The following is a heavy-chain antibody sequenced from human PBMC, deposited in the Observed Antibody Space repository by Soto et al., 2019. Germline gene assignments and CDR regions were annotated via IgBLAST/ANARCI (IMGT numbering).Heavy chain of an antibody. CDR1: GGTFSSYS. Sequence: QVQLVQSGAEVKKPGSSVKVSCKASGGTFSSYSINWVRQAPGQGREWMGEIIPIFGTANYAQKFQGRVTITAAESTSTAYMELSSLRSEDTAVYYCARDGGRHSGGIDYWGQGTLVTVSS. CDR3: ARDGGRHSGGIDY. J-gene: IGHJ4*02. D-gene: IGHD1-26*01. CDR2: IIPIFGTA. V-gene: IGHV1-69*01.